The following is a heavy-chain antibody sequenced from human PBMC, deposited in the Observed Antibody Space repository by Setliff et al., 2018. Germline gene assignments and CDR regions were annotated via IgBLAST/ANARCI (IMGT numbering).Heavy chain of an antibody. CDR3: ARHSSRPY. CDR1: GDSISSGIYH. CDR2: IYVNGGST. V-gene: IGHV4-61*02. J-gene: IGHJ4*02. Sequence: PSETLSLTCSVSGDSISSGIYHWSWIRQPAGKGLEWIGRIYVNGGSTTYSPSLKSRVTISVDTSKNQFSLNLSSVTAADTAVYYCARHSSRPYWGQGTLVTVSS.